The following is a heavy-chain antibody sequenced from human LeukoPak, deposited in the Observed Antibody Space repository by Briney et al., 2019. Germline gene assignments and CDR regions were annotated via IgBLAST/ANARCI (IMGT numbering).Heavy chain of an antibody. CDR1: GGTFSSYA. D-gene: IGHD3-22*01. CDR2: IIPIFGTA. J-gene: IGHJ6*03. V-gene: IGHV1-69*06. Sequence: GASVKVSCKASGGTFSSYAISWVRQAAGQGLEWIGGIIPIFGTANYAQKFQGRVTITANKSTSTAYMELSSLRSEDTAVYYCARAVTYYYGSSGYSNYYYYYYMDVWGKGTTVTVSS. CDR3: ARAVTYYYGSSGYSNYYYYYYMDV.